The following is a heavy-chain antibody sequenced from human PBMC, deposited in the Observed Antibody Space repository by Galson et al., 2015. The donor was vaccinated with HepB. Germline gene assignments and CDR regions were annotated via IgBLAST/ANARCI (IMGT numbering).Heavy chain of an antibody. CDR3: ARHFAAYSSSWYVPYFDY. D-gene: IGHD6-13*01. V-gene: IGHV5-51*01. CDR1: GYSFTSYW. Sequence: QSGAEVKKPGESLKISCKGSGYSFTSYWIGWVRQMPGKGLEWMGIIYPGDSDTRYSPSFQGQVTISADKSISTAYLQWSSLKASDTAMYYCARHFAAYSSSWYVPYFDYWGQGTLVTVSS. J-gene: IGHJ4*02. CDR2: IYPGDSDT.